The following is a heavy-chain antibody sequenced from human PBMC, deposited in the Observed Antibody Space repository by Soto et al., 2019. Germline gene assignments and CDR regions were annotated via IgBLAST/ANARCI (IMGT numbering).Heavy chain of an antibody. D-gene: IGHD3-10*01. Sequence: SETLSLTCAVYGGSFSGYYWSWIRQPPGKGLEWIGEINHSGSTNYNPSLKSRVTISVDTSKNQFSLKLSSVTAADTAVYYCARGRVVRGVKTSYYYGMDVWGQGTTVTVSS. CDR2: INHSGST. J-gene: IGHJ6*02. V-gene: IGHV4-34*01. CDR3: ARGRVVRGVKTSYYYGMDV. CDR1: GGSFSGYY.